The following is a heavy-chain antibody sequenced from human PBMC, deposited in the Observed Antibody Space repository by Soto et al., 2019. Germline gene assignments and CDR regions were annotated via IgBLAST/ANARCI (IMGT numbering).Heavy chain of an antibody. CDR3: ARLYGGYYFDY. Sequence: PSETLSLTCTVSGGSISSYYWSWIRQPPGKGLEWIGYIYYSGSTNYNPSLKSRVTISVDTSKNQFSLKLSSVTAADTAVYYCARLYGGYYFDYWGQGTLVTVSS. J-gene: IGHJ4*02. CDR2: IYYSGST. D-gene: IGHD2-8*01. CDR1: GGSISSYY. V-gene: IGHV4-59*01.